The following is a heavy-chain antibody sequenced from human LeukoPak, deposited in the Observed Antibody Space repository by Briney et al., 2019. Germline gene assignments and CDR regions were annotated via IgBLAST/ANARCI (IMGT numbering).Heavy chain of an antibody. CDR1: GFTFGDYA. D-gene: IGHD6-13*01. V-gene: IGHV3-49*03. CDR3: TREAIAAAGPVRY. J-gene: IGHJ4*02. Sequence: GGSLRLSCTASGFTFGDYAMSGFRQAPGKGLEWVGFIRSKAYGGTTEYAASVKGGFTISTDDSKSTAYMQMNSMKTQATAVYSCTREAIAAAGPVRYWGQGTLVTVSS. CDR2: IRSKAYGGTT.